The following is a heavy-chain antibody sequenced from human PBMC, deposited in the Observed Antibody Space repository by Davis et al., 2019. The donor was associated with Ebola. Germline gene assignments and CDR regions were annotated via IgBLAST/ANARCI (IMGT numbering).Heavy chain of an antibody. Sequence: PSETLSLTCTVSGGSISGYYWSWIRQPPGKGLEWIGEINHSGSTNYNPSLKSRVTISVDTSKNQFSLKLSSVTAADTAVYYCARAAAELSGSNFDYWGQGTLVTVSS. D-gene: IGHD3-22*01. V-gene: IGHV4-34*01. CDR1: GGSISGYY. J-gene: IGHJ4*02. CDR3: ARAAAELSGSNFDY. CDR2: INHSGST.